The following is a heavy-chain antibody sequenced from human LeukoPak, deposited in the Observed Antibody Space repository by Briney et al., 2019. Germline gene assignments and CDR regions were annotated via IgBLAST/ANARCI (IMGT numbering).Heavy chain of an antibody. Sequence: PSETLSLTCTVSGGSISSYYWSWIRQPPGKGLEWIGYIYYSGSTNYNPSLKSRVTISVDTSKNQFSLKLSSVTAADTAVYYCARGSWRYCSSTSCYTFGYYYGMDVWGQGTTVTVSS. J-gene: IGHJ6*02. CDR2: IYYSGST. CDR1: GGSISSYY. V-gene: IGHV4-59*01. CDR3: ARGSWRYCSSTSCYTFGYYYGMDV. D-gene: IGHD2-2*02.